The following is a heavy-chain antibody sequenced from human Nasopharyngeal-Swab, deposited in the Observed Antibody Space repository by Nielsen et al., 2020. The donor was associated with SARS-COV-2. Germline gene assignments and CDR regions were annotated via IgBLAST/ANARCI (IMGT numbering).Heavy chain of an antibody. D-gene: IGHD3-3*01. CDR3: ARVGRFLEWWEGGFDY. V-gene: IGHV3-11*06. CDR2: ISSSSSYT. Sequence: GESLKISCAASGFTFSDYYMSWIRQAPGKGLEWVSYISSSSSYTSYADSVKGRFTISRDNAKNSLYLQMNSLRAEDTAVYYCARVGRFLEWWEGGFDYWGQGTLVTVSS. J-gene: IGHJ4*02. CDR1: GFTFSDYY.